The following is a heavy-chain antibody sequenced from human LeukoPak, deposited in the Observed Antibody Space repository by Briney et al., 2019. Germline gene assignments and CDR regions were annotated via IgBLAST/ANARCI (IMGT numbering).Heavy chain of an antibody. CDR3: ARRGGYYGSGTPYYFDY. CDR2: IYHSGST. Sequence: PSQTLSLTCAVSGGSISSGGYSWSWIRQPPGKGLEWIGYIYHSGSTYYNPSLKSRVTISVDRSKNQFSLKLSSVTAADTAVYYCARRGGYYGSGTPYYFDYWGQGTLVTVS. V-gene: IGHV4-30-2*01. J-gene: IGHJ4*02. D-gene: IGHD3-10*01. CDR1: GGSISSGGYS.